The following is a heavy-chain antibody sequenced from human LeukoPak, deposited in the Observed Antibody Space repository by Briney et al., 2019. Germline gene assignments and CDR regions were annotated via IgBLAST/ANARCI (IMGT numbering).Heavy chain of an antibody. D-gene: IGHD5-18*01. CDR2: ISGSGGST. Sequence: GGSLRLSCAASGFTFSSYAMSWVRQAPGKGLEWVSAISGSGGSTYYADSVKGRFTISRDNSKNTLYLQMNSLGAEDTAVYYCAKGGVGYSYGFFDYWGQRTLVTVSS. V-gene: IGHV3-23*01. CDR1: GFTFSSYA. J-gene: IGHJ4*02. CDR3: AKGGVGYSYGFFDY.